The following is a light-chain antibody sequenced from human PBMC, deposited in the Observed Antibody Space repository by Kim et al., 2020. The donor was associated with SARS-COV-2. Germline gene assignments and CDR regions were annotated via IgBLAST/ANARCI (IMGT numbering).Light chain of an antibody. J-gene: IGLJ2*01. CDR1: SLRSYY. Sequence: SSELTQDPAVSVALGQTVRITCQGDSLRSYYATWYQQKPGQAPILLIYAKNNRHSGIPDRFSGSSSGNTASLTITGAQAEDEADYYCNSRDTNDNVVFGG. CDR2: AKN. CDR3: NSRDTNDNVV. V-gene: IGLV3-19*01.